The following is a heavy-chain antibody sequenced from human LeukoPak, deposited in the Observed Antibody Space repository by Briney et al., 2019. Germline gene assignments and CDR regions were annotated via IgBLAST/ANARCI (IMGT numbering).Heavy chain of an antibody. CDR3: AKDAAGPEY. CDR1: GPTFSDYS. V-gene: IGHV3-23*01. CDR2: ISAGGGST. Sequence: GGSLRLPCAASGPTFSDYSMTWVRQAPGKGLFWVSGISAGGGSTYYADSVKGRFTISRDNSRNTLYLQMNSLRAEDTAVYYCAKDAAGPEYWGQGTLVTVSS. D-gene: IGHD6-13*01. J-gene: IGHJ4*02.